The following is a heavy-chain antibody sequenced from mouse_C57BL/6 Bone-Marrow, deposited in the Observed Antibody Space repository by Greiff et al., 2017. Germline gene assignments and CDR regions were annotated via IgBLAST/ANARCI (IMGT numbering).Heavy chain of an antibody. CDR2: IDPNSGGT. CDR3: AREANSAWFAY. V-gene: IGHV1-72*01. Sequence: VQLQQPGAELVKPGASVKLSCTASGYTFTSYWMHWVKQRPGRGLEWIGRIDPNSGGTKYNEKFKSKATLTVDKPSSTAYMQVSSLTREVSADYYCAREANSAWFAYWGQGTLVTVSA. J-gene: IGHJ3*01. CDR1: GYTFTSYW. D-gene: IGHD6-1*01.